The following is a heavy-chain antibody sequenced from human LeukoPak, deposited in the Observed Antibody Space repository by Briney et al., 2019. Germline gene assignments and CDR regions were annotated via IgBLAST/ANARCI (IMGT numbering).Heavy chain of an antibody. V-gene: IGHV1-3*04. D-gene: IGHD3-22*01. Sequence: ASVKVSCKASGYTFTSYTMHWVRQAPGQRLEWMGWINTGNGNTKSSQGFQDRVTITRDTSASTAYMELSRLRSDDTAVYYCARDPSSGYYYPIDYWGQGTLVTVSS. J-gene: IGHJ4*02. CDR1: GYTFTSYT. CDR3: ARDPSSGYYYPIDY. CDR2: INTGNGNT.